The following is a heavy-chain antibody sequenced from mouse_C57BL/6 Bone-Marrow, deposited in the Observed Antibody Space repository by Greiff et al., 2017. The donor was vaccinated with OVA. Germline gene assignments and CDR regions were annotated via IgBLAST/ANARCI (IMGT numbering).Heavy chain of an antibody. Sequence: EVKLVESGGGLVKPGGSLKLSCAASGFTFSDYGMHWVRQAPEKGLEWVSYISSGSSTIYYADTVKGRFTISRDNAKTTLFLQMTSLRSEDTAMYYCARWLGQGYWGQGTSVTVSS. J-gene: IGHJ4*01. CDR1: GFTFSDYG. CDR3: ARWLGQGY. V-gene: IGHV5-17*01. D-gene: IGHD3-3*01. CDR2: ISSGSSTI.